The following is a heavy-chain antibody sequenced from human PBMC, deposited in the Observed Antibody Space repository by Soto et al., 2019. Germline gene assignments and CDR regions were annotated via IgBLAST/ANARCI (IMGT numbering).Heavy chain of an antibody. CDR2: ISGSGGST. Sequence: GGSLRLSCAASGFTFSSYAMSWVRQAPGKGLEWVSAISGSGGSTYYADSVKGRFTISRDNSKNTLYLQMNSLRAEDTAVYYCAKDSHYYDSSGYYTLPYYFDYWGQGTMVTVYS. V-gene: IGHV3-23*01. J-gene: IGHJ4*02. D-gene: IGHD3-22*01. CDR3: AKDSHYYDSSGYYTLPYYFDY. CDR1: GFTFSSYA.